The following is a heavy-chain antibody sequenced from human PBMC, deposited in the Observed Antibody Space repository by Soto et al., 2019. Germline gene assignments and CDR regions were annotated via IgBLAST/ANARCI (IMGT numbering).Heavy chain of an antibody. D-gene: IGHD2-2*01. V-gene: IGHV1-69*13. CDR3: AREVPAPLDYYYGMDV. CDR1: GGTFNSYV. CDR2: IIAMFATV. J-gene: IGHJ6*02. Sequence: ASVKVSCKASGGTFNSYVISWVRQAPGQGLEWMGGIIAMFATVNYGQKFQGRVTITADESTSTAYMELSSLRSEDTAVYYCAREVPAPLDYYYGMDVWGQGTTVTVSS.